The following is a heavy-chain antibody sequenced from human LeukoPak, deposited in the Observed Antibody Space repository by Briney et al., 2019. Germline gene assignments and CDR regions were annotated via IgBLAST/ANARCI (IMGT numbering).Heavy chain of an antibody. CDR1: GFTFSSYS. D-gene: IGHD3-22*01. J-gene: IGHJ4*02. V-gene: IGHV3-48*04. CDR2: ISSSSSTI. Sequence: GGSLRLSCAASGFTFSSYSMNWVRQAPGKGLEWVSYISSSSSTIYYADSVKGRFTISRDNAKNSLYLQMNSLRAEDTAVYYCARDVLTYYYDSSGDTFDYWGQGTLVTVSS. CDR3: ARDVLTYYYDSSGDTFDY.